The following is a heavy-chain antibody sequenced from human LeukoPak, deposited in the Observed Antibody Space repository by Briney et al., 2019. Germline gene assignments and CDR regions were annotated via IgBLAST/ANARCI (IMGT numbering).Heavy chain of an antibody. CDR2: IYYSGST. D-gene: IGHD3-3*01. Sequence: SQTLSLTCTVSGGSISSGDYYWSWIRQPPGKGLEWIGYIYYSGSTYYNPSLKSRVTISVDTSKNQFSLKLSSVTAADTAVYYCASGTLEWLLYLDYWGQGTLVTVSS. J-gene: IGHJ4*02. CDR1: GGSISSGDYY. CDR3: ASGTLEWLLYLDY. V-gene: IGHV4-30-4*01.